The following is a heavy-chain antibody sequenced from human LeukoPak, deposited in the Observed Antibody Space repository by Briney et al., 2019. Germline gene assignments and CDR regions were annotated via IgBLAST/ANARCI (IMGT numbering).Heavy chain of an antibody. J-gene: IGHJ3*01. Sequence: GGSLRLSCAASGLTFSTYDMRWVRQATGEGLEWVSGIGKGGDTYYVGSVKGRFTISRENAKNSLYLQMNSLRSGDTAVYYCARGRYSGFDVWGQGTVVTVSS. CDR3: ARGRYSGFDV. V-gene: IGHV3-13*04. CDR2: IGKGGDT. D-gene: IGHD5-12*01. CDR1: GLTFSTYD.